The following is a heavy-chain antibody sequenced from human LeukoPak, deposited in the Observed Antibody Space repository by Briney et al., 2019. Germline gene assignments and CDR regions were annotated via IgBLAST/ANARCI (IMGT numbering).Heavy chain of an antibody. CDR1: GYTFTSCD. J-gene: IGHJ4*02. D-gene: IGHD5-12*01. Sequence: ASVTVSFKASGYTFTSCDINWVRQATGQGREGMGWMNPNSGNTGYAQKFQGRVTMTRNTSISTAYMELSSLRSEDTAVYYCARGEGLGYSGYDGGGDDYWGQGTLVTVSS. V-gene: IGHV1-8*01. CDR2: MNPNSGNT. CDR3: ARGEGLGYSGYDGGGDDY.